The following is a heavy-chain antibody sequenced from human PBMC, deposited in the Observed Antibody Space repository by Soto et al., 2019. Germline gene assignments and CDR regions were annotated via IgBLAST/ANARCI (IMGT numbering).Heavy chain of an antibody. CDR1: GGSFSAYL. J-gene: IGHJ6*02. D-gene: IGHD3-10*01. CDR3: ARHSPPFFYGSGPWDV. V-gene: IGHV4-34*01. CDR2: INHTGVT. Sequence: SETLSLTCAVYGGSFSAYLWTWIRQPPGKGLEWIGEINHTGVTNYNPSLKSRVTISVDTSKNQFSLKLSSLIAADTAVYYCARHSPPFFYGSGPWDVWGQRTTVTVSS.